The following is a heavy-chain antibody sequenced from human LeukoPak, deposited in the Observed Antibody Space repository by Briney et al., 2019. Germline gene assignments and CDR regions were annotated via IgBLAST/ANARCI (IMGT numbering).Heavy chain of an antibody. CDR3: ASRPYSSSWYPLY. J-gene: IGHJ4*02. CDR1: GFTFSSYA. D-gene: IGHD6-13*01. CDR2: ISGSGGST. V-gene: IGHV3-23*01. Sequence: PGGSLRLSCAASGFTFSSYAMSWVRQAPGKGLEWVSAISGSGGSTYYADSVKGRFTISRDNSKNTLYLQMNSLRAEDTAVYYCASRPYSSSWYPLYWGQGTLVTVSS.